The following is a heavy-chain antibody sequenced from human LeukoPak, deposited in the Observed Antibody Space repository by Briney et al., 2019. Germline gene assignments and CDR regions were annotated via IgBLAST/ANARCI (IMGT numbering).Heavy chain of an antibody. Sequence: GGSLRLSCAASGFTFSSYGMHWVRQAPGKGLEWVAFIRYDGSNKYYADSVKGRFTISRDNSKNTLYLQMNSLRAEDTAVYYCARLGDTMTTSNYFDYWGQGTLVTVSS. CDR2: IRYDGSNK. V-gene: IGHV3-30*02. D-gene: IGHD4-11*01. CDR3: ARLGDTMTTSNYFDY. J-gene: IGHJ4*02. CDR1: GFTFSSYG.